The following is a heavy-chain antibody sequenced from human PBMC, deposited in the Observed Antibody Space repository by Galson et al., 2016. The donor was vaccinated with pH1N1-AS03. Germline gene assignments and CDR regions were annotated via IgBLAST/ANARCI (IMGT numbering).Heavy chain of an antibody. CDR2: IWYDGSYT. CDR1: EFTFSHYG. Sequence: SLRLSCAASEFTFSHYGIHWVRQAPGKGLEWVAVIWYDGSYTYYTDSVKGRFTISRDNSKSTLSLQMNSLRVEDTAIYFCARVRIYSMVGKVGFDLWGQGTLVTVAS. CDR3: ARVRIYSMVGKVGFDL. D-gene: IGHD2-15*01. J-gene: IGHJ4*02. V-gene: IGHV3-33*08.